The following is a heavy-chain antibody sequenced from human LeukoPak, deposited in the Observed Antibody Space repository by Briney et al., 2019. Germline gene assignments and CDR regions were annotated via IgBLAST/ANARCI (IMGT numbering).Heavy chain of an antibody. CDR3: TSQNWAYGDYVPGY. CDR1: GFTFGDYA. J-gene: IGHJ4*02. V-gene: IGHV3-49*03. CDR2: IRSKVYGGTT. Sequence: GGSLRLSCTASGFTFGDYAMSWFRQAPGKGLEWVGFIRSKVYGGTTEYAASVKGRFTISRDDSKSIAYLQMNSLKTEDTAVYYCTSQNWAYGDYVPGYWGQGTLVTVSS. D-gene: IGHD4-17*01.